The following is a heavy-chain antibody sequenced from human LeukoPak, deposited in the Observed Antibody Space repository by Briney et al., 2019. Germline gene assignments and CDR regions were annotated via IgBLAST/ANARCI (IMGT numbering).Heavy chain of an antibody. D-gene: IGHD2-2*01. CDR1: GFTFSSYW. CDR3: ARDQRYCSSSSCPWEPFDY. J-gene: IGHJ4*02. V-gene: IGHV3-7*05. Sequence: GGSLRLSCAASGFTFSSYWMSWVRQAPGKGLEWVANIKQDGSEKYYVDSVKGRFTISRDNAKNSLYPQMNSLRAEDTAVYYCARDQRYCSSSSCPWEPFDYWGQGTLVTVSS. CDR2: IKQDGSEK.